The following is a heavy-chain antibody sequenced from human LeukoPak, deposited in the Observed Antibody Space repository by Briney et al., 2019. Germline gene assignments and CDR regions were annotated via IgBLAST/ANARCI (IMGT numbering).Heavy chain of an antibody. J-gene: IGHJ2*01. V-gene: IGHV3-53*04. CDR1: GFTVSSNY. CDR2: IHSGGST. Sequence: PGGSLRLACAASGFTVSSNYMSWVRQAPGKGLEWVSIIHSGGSTFYADSVKGRSTISGHNSKNTLDLQMNPLRAEDTAVYYCARVRIGWYFDLWGRGTLVTVSS. CDR3: ARVRIGWYFDL. D-gene: IGHD2-15*01.